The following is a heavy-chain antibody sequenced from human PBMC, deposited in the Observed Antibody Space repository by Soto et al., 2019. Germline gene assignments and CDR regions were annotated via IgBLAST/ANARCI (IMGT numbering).Heavy chain of an antibody. J-gene: IGHJ4*02. Sequence: QVQLVESGGGVVQPGRSLRLSCTASGFPFSSYGMHWVRQAPGKGLVWVAVIWYDGSNKDYADSVKGRFTISRDNSKNTLYLQMNSLRADDTAVYYCASSINWGQGTLVTVSS. CDR1: GFPFSSYG. CDR2: IWYDGSNK. CDR3: ASSIN. V-gene: IGHV3-33*01.